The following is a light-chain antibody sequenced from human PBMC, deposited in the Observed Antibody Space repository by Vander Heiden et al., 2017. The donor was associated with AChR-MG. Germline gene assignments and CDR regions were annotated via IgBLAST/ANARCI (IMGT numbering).Light chain of an antibody. Sequence: QSALTQPASASGSPGQSITIPCTGTSSDVRGSNYVSWYQQHPGKAPKLMIYEVSNRPSGVSNRFSCSKSGNTASLTISGLQAEDEADYYCSSYTSSSSVVFGGGTKLTVL. CDR3: SSYTSSSSVV. CDR2: EVS. J-gene: IGLJ2*01. CDR1: SSDVRGSNY. V-gene: IGLV2-14*01.